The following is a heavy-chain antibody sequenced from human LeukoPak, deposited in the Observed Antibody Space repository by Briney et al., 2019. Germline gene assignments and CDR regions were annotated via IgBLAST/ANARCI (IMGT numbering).Heavy chain of an antibody. CDR1: GFNFSSSS. Sequence: GGSLRLSCAASGFNFSSSSIHWVRQAPGKGLEWVAVLSFDGDDKSFADSVKGRFTISRDNAKNSLYLQMNSLRAEDTALYYCARACSGGSCYVDAFDLWGQGTMVTVSS. J-gene: IGHJ3*01. CDR2: LSFDGDDK. V-gene: IGHV3-30*07. D-gene: IGHD2-15*01. CDR3: ARACSGGSCYVDAFDL.